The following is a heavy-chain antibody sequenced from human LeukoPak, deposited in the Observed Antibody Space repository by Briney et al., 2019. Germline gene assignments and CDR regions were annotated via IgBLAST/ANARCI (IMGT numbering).Heavy chain of an antibody. V-gene: IGHV3-30-3*01. J-gene: IGHJ4*02. D-gene: IGHD3-16*02. CDR2: ISYDGSNK. CDR3: ARDSVSRRTVGLINYYFDY. Sequence: GGSLRLSCAASGLPFSNYAMHWVRQAPGKGLEWVTTISYDGSNKYYADSVKGRFTISRDNSKNTLYLQMNSLRTEDTAMYYCARDSVSRRTVGLINYYFDYWGQGALVTVSS. CDR1: GLPFSNYA.